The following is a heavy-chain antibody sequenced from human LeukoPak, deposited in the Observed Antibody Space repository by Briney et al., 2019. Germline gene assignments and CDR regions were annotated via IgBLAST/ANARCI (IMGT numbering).Heavy chain of an antibody. CDR3: ATGTRMDV. CDR2: IKSKTDGGTT. D-gene: IGHD1-1*01. V-gene: IGHV3-15*01. Sequence: GGSLRLSCAASGFTFSNAWMTWVRQAPGKGLEWVGRIKSKTDGGTTEDAAPVKGRFTISRDDSNNTLYLQMNGLQTEDTAVYYCATGTRMDVWGKGTTVTVSS. CDR1: GFTFSNAW. J-gene: IGHJ6*04.